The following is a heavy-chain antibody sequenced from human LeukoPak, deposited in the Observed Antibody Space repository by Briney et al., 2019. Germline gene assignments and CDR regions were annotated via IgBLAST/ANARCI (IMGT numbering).Heavy chain of an antibody. Sequence: QSGGSLRLSCGASGFTFSSYAMSWVRQAPGKGLEWVSAISGSGGSTYYADSVKGRFTVSRDNSKNTLYLQMNSRRAEDTAVYYCAKEGPAATMGSRFDPWGQGTLVTVSS. CDR1: GFTFSSYA. V-gene: IGHV3-23*01. J-gene: IGHJ5*02. CDR3: AKEGPAATMGSRFDP. D-gene: IGHD2-2*01. CDR2: ISGSGGST.